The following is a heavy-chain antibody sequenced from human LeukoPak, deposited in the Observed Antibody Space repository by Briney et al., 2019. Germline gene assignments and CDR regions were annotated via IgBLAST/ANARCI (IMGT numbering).Heavy chain of an antibody. J-gene: IGHJ4*02. CDR1: GYTFTSYA. D-gene: IGHD6-19*01. CDR2: INAGNGNT. CDR3: ARCPVAGTHRLDY. V-gene: IGHV1-3*01. Sequence: ASVKVSCKASGYTFTSYAMHWVRQAPGQGLEWMGWINAGNGNTKYSQKFQGRVTITRDTSASTAYTELSSLRSEDTAVYYCARCPVAGTHRLDYWGQGTLVTVSS.